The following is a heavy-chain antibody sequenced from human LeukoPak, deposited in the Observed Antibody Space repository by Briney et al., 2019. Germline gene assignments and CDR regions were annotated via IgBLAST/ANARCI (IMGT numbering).Heavy chain of an antibody. D-gene: IGHD3-22*01. Sequence: SETLSLTCAVYGGSFSGYYWSWIRQPPGKGLEWIGEINHSGSTNYNPSLKSRVTISVDTSKNQFSLKLSSVTAADTAVYYCARDLDYYDSSGYLRGCVVWGQGTLVTVSS. V-gene: IGHV4-34*01. J-gene: IGHJ4*02. CDR2: INHSGST. CDR3: ARDLDYYDSSGYLRGCVV. CDR1: GGSFSGYY.